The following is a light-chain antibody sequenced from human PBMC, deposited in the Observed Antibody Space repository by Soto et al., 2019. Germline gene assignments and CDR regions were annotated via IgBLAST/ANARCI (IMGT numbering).Light chain of an antibody. Sequence: EIVLTQSPATLSLSPGERATLSCRASQSVSSYLAWYQQKPGQAPQLLIYDASNRATGIPAGFRGSGSGTNFLLIISSLLPEDFAADYCKQLDNWATTFGQGTKVEI. CDR1: QSVSSY. J-gene: IGKJ1*01. CDR3: KQLDNWATT. V-gene: IGKV3-11*01. CDR2: DAS.